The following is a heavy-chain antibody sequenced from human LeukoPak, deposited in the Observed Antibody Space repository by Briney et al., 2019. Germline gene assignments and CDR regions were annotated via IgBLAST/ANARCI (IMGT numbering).Heavy chain of an antibody. Sequence: ASVKVSCKASGYTFTEHFIHWVRQAPGQGLQCMGWIHPASANTVYVQMFHGRVTLTRDTPATTTYMELSGLRSDDTAVYYCARDLRPANLWGQGTLVTVSS. D-gene: IGHD1-7*01. CDR2: IHPASANT. V-gene: IGHV1-2*02. CDR3: ARDLRPANL. CDR1: GYTFTEHF. J-gene: IGHJ4*02.